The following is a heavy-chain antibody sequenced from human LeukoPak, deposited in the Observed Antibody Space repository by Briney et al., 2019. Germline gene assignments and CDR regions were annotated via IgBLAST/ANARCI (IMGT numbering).Heavy chain of an antibody. CDR2: ISTSSNTI. V-gene: IGHV3-48*04. CDR3: AKHGEIGPLNWFDP. J-gene: IGHJ5*02. CDR1: GFTFSSFA. D-gene: IGHD5-24*01. Sequence: GGSLRLSCAASGFTFSSFALNWVRQAPGKGLEWVSYISTSSNTIHYADSVKGRFTISRDNAKNTLYLQMNSLRAEDTAVYYCAKHGEIGPLNWFDPWGQGTLVTVSS.